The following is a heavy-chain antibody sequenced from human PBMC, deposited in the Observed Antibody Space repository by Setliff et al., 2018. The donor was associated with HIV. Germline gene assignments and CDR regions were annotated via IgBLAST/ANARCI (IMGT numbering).Heavy chain of an antibody. D-gene: IGHD1-26*01. CDR1: GGSFSGYY. V-gene: IGHV4-34*01. J-gene: IGHJ3*02. CDR2: INHSGST. Sequence: SETLSLTCAVYGGSFSGYYWSWIRQPPGKGLEWIGEINHSGSTNYNPSLKSRVTISVDTSKNQFSLKLSSVTAADTAVYHCARRPRIVGVRKNAFDIWGQGTMVTVSS. CDR3: ARRPRIVGVRKNAFDI.